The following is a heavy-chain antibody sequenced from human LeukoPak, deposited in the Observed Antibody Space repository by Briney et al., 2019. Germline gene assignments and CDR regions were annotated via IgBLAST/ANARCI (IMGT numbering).Heavy chain of an antibody. CDR2: ISSSGSTI. J-gene: IGHJ4*02. CDR3: AREPLRGEPFDY. CDR1: GFTFSSYE. V-gene: IGHV3-48*03. Sequence: GGSLRLSCAACGFTFSSYEMNWVRQAPGKGLKWVSYISSSGSTIYYADSVKGRFTISRDNAKNSLYLQMNSLRAEDTAAYYCAREPLRGEPFDYWGQGTLVTVSS. D-gene: IGHD3-10*01.